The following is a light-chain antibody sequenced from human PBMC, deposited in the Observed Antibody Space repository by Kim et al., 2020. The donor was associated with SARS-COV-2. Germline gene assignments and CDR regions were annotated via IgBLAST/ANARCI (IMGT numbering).Light chain of an antibody. V-gene: IGLV1-47*01. CDR1: SSSSGNNY. CDR2: RSN. J-gene: IGLJ1*01. Sequence: GQRVTISCSGSSSSSGNNYVYWFQQLPETAPKLLIYRSNQRPSGVPDRFSGSRSGTSASLAISGLQSEDEADYYCASWDGSLSGYVFGTGTKVTVL. CDR3: ASWDGSLSGYV.